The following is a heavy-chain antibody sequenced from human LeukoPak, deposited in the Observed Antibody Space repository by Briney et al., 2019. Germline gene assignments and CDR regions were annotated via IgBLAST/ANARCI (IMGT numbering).Heavy chain of an antibody. D-gene: IGHD3-22*01. CDR1: GFTFSSYS. CDR3: ARDLAPGYDSSGLDY. CDR2: ISSSSSYI. V-gene: IGHV3-21*01. Sequence: GGSLRLSCAASGFTFSSYSMNWVRQAPGKGLEWVSSISSSSSYIYYADSVKGRFTISRDNAKNSLCLQMNSLRAEDTAVYYCARDLAPGYDSSGLDYWGQGTLVTVSS. J-gene: IGHJ4*02.